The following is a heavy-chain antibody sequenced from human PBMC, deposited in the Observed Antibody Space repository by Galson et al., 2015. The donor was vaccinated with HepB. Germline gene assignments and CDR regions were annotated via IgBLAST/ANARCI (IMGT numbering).Heavy chain of an antibody. CDR3: ARDRRVGATKVWFDP. Sequence: SVKVSCKASGYTFTSYAMNWVRQAPGQGLEWMGWIDTNTGNPTYAQGFTGRFVFSLDTSVSTAYLQISSLKAEDTAVYYCARDRRVGATKVWFDPWGQGTLVTVSS. CDR1: GYTFTSYA. CDR2: IDTNTGNP. D-gene: IGHD1-26*01. V-gene: IGHV7-4-1*02. J-gene: IGHJ5*02.